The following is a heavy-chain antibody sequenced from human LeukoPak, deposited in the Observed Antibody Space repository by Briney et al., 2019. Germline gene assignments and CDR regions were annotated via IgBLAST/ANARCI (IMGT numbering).Heavy chain of an antibody. CDR2: ISAYNGNT. CDR3: ARDLGQSGSITIFGVVGPQLDY. CDR1: GYTLTELS. Sequence: GASVKVSCKVSGYTLTELSMHWVRQAPGKGLEWMGWISAYNGNTNYAQKLQGRVTMTTDTSTSTAYMELRSLRSDDTAVYYCARDLGQSGSITIFGVVGPQLDYWGQGTLVTVSS. J-gene: IGHJ4*02. V-gene: IGHV1-18*01. D-gene: IGHD3-3*01.